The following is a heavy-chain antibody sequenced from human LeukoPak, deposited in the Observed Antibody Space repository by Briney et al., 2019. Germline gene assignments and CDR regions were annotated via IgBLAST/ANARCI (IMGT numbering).Heavy chain of an antibody. CDR2: ISSSGSTI. CDR1: GFTFSDYY. CDR3: ARRYCCSTSCRNYFDY. Sequence: GGSLRLSCAASGFTFSDYYMSWIRQAPGKGLEWVSYISSSGSTIYYADSVKGRFTISRDNAKNSLYLQMNSLRAEDTAVYYCARRYCCSTSCRNYFDYWGQGTLVTVSS. D-gene: IGHD2-2*01. J-gene: IGHJ4*02. V-gene: IGHV3-11*01.